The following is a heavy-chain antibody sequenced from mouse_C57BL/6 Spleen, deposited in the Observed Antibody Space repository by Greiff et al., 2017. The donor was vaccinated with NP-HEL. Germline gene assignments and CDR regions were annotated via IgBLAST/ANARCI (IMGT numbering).Heavy chain of an antibody. Sequence: QVHVKQSGAELVRPGTSAKMSCKASGYTFTNYWIGWAKQRPGHGLEWIGDIYPGGGYTNYNEKFKGKATLTADKSSSTAYMQFSSLTSEDSAIYYCARGPAMDYWGQGTSVTVSS. D-gene: IGHD3-3*01. CDR2: IYPGGGYT. V-gene: IGHV1-63*01. CDR1: GYTFTNYW. J-gene: IGHJ4*01. CDR3: ARGPAMDY.